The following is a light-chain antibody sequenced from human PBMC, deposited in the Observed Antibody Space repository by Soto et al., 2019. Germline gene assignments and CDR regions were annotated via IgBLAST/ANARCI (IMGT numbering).Light chain of an antibody. V-gene: IGKV3-20*01. J-gene: IGKJ1*01. CDR2: GAS. Sequence: EIVLTQSPATLSLSPGESAALSCRASQSVASHLAWYQQKPGQAPGLLIYGASSRATGIPDRFSGSGSGTDFTLTISRLEPEDFAVYYCQQYGRSPWTFGQGTKVDIK. CDR3: QQYGRSPWT. CDR1: QSVASH.